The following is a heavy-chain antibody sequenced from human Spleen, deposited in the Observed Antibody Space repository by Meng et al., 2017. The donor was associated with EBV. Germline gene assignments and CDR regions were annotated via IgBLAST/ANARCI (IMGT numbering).Heavy chain of an antibody. J-gene: IGHJ5*02. D-gene: IGHD6-13*01. Sequence: QRQLQESGPGRVKHSETLSLTCSVSGDSISGSTYDWDWIRQPPGKGLEWIASINFGGRIYYNPSLKSRVTISVDTSKNQFSLKLRSVTAADTAVYYCAREDNSSFDPWGQGTLVTVSS. CDR1: GDSISGSTYD. V-gene: IGHV4-39*07. CDR2: INFGGRI. CDR3: AREDNSSFDP.